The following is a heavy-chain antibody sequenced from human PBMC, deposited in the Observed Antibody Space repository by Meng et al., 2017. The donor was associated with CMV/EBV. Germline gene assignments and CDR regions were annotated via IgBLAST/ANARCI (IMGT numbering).Heavy chain of an antibody. CDR1: GFSLSTSGVG. J-gene: IGHJ5*02. D-gene: IGHD2-2*01. CDR2: IYWDDDK. Sequence: TLNAPSPTLTQPPHTLTMTCTFSGFSLSTSGVGVGWFRQPPGKALEWLALIYWDDDKRYSPSLKSSLTITKDTSNNQVVLTITNIDPVDTASYSCAPLVVVTNWFDPWGQGTLVTVSS. V-gene: IGHV2-5*02. CDR3: APLVVVTNWFDP.